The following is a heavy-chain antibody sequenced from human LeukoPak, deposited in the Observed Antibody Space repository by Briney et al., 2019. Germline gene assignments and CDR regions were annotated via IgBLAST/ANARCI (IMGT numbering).Heavy chain of an antibody. Sequence: GGSLRLSCAASGFTFSSYEMNWVRQAPGKGLEWVSYISSSGSTIYYADSVKGRFTISRDNAKNPLYLQMNSLRAEDTAVYYCARAGITFGGVITHAFDIWGQGTMVTVSS. V-gene: IGHV3-48*03. D-gene: IGHD3-16*02. CDR1: GFTFSSYE. CDR3: ARAGITFGGVITHAFDI. J-gene: IGHJ3*02. CDR2: ISSSGSTI.